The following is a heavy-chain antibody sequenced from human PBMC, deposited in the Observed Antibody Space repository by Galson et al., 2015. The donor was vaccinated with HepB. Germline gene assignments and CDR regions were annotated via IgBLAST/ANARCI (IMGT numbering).Heavy chain of an antibody. CDR3: ARDHSTTGSAIYYYYGMDV. CDR1: GFTFSSYW. V-gene: IGHV3-74*01. J-gene: IGHJ6*02. Sequence: SLRLSCAASGFTFSSYWMHWVRQAPGKGLVWVSRINSDGSSTSYADSVKGRFTISRDNAKNTLYLQMNSLRAEDTAVYYCARDHSTTGSAIYYYYGMDVWGQVTTVTVSS. CDR2: INSDGSST. D-gene: IGHD2-2*01.